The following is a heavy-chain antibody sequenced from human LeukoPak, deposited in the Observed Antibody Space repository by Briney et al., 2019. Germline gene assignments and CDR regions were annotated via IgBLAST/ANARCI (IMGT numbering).Heavy chain of an antibody. CDR3: AREVYGGRYHLFGH. D-gene: IGHD1-26*01. Sequence: GGSLRLSCSASLFTLKRYSLNLVRQAPGKGLEWVSSISSSSSYIYYADSVKGRFTISRDNAKNSLYLQMNSLRAEDTAVYYCAREVYGGRYHLFGHWGQGTLVTVSS. CDR2: ISSSSSYI. J-gene: IGHJ4*02. CDR1: LFTLKRYS. V-gene: IGHV3-21*01.